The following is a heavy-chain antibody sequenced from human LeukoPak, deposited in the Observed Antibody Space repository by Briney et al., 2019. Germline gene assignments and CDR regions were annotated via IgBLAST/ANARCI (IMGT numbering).Heavy chain of an antibody. Sequence: SETLSLTCTVSGGSISSYYWSWIRQPPGKGLEWIGYIYYSGSTNYNPSLKSRVTISVGRSKNQFSLKLSSVTAADTAVYYCARTYCGGDCRGYYYHYYMDVWGKGTTVTISS. CDR3: ARTYCGGDCRGYYYHYYMDV. CDR2: IYYSGST. V-gene: IGHV4-59*08. CDR1: GGSISSYY. D-gene: IGHD2-21*02. J-gene: IGHJ6*03.